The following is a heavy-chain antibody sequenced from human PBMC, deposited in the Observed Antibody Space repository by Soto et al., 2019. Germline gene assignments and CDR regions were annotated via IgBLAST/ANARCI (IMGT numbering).Heavy chain of an antibody. CDR1: GFIFSNYG. V-gene: IGHV3-30*18. CDR3: AKRGGVVGGSEHPFFEY. CDR2: ISFDGKNR. J-gene: IGHJ4*02. D-gene: IGHD2-15*01. Sequence: QVQLVESGGGVVQPGKSLRLSCAASGFIFSNYGMHWVRQAPGKGLEWVAIISFDGKNRNYADSVKGRFIIYRDNPKNTLYLEMNSLGPEDTAFYYCAKRGGVVGGSEHPFFEYWGQGTLVSVSS.